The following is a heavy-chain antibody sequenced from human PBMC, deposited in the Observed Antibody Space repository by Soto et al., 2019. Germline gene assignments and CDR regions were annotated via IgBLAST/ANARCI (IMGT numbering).Heavy chain of an antibody. CDR3: ARSDYDFWSGYSAFFDY. CDR1: GFTFSSYA. J-gene: IGHJ4*02. Sequence: PGGSLRLSCAASGFTFSSYAMHWVRQAPGKGLEYVSAISRNGGSTYYANSVKGRFTISRDNSKNTLYLQMGSLRAEAMAVYYCARSDYDFWSGYSAFFDYWGQGTLVTVS. V-gene: IGHV3-64*01. D-gene: IGHD3-3*01. CDR2: ISRNGGST.